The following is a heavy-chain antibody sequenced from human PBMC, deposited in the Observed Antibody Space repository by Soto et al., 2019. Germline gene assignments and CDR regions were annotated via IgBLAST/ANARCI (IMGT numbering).Heavy chain of an antibody. CDR2: IYHSGRT. CDR1: GGPINSGDYA. V-gene: IGHV4-30-2*01. D-gene: IGHD6-13*01. J-gene: IGHJ6*02. CDR3: AGIRIAAAGGGLDV. Sequence: LQLQESGSGLVKPSQTLSLTCGVSGGPINSGDYAWSWIRQPPGKGLEWMGYIYHSGRTYYNPSLKSRVTILVDRSKNQFSLQLSSVTAADTAVYYCAGIRIAAAGGGLDVWGQGTTVTVSS.